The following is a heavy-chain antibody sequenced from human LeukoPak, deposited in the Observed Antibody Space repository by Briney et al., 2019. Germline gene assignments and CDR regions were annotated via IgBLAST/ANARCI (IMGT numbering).Heavy chain of an antibody. CDR1: GFTFSSYE. CDR2: ISSSGSTI. J-gene: IGHJ4*02. V-gene: IGHV3-48*03. Sequence: GGSLRPSCAASGFTFSSYEMNWVRQAPGKGLEWVSYISSSGSTIYYADSVKGRFTISRDNAKNSLYLQMNSLRAEDTAVYYCASPYYDYVWGSHRFDYWGQGTLVTVSS. D-gene: IGHD3-16*02. CDR3: ASPYYDYVWGSHRFDY.